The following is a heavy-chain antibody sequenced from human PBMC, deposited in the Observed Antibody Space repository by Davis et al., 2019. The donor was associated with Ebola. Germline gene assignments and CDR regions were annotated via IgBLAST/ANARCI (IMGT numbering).Heavy chain of an antibody. CDR1: GFTFSSYW. J-gene: IGHJ6*02. CDR2: ISYDGSNK. V-gene: IGHV3-30*03. D-gene: IGHD1-26*01. CDR3: AMRAVGAAGYYQFYYGLDV. Sequence: GGSLRLSCAASGFTFSSYWMSWVRQAPGKGLEWVAVISYDGSNKYYADSVKGRFTISRDNSKKILYLQLNSLRVEDTAQYYCAMRAVGAAGYYQFYYGLDVWGRGTTVTVSS.